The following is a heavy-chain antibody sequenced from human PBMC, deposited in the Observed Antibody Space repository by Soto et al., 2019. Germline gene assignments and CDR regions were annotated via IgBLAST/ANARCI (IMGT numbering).Heavy chain of an antibody. V-gene: IGHV4-39*01. CDR2: IYYSGST. CDR3: AGPDYGDYEGYFDY. CDR1: GGSISSSSYY. D-gene: IGHD4-17*01. J-gene: IGHJ4*02. Sequence: QLQLQESGPGLVKPSETLSLTCTVSGGSISSSSYYWGWIRQPPGKGLEWIGSIYYSGSTYYNPSLKSRVTISVDTSKNQFSLKLSSVTAADTAVYYCAGPDYGDYEGYFDYWGQGTLVTVSS.